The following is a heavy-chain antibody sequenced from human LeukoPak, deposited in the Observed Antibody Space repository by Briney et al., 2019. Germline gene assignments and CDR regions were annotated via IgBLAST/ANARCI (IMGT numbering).Heavy chain of an antibody. CDR1: GDSVSRSDSY. V-gene: IGHV4-39*01. CDR3: ARRRYYDGSGYLE. D-gene: IGHD3-22*01. Sequence: SETLSLTCSVSGDSVSRSDSYWDWIRQPPGKGLEWIGTIYYSGRTYYSPSLKSRVTMSVDPSNNQLSLNLRSVTAADTALYYCARRRYYDGSGYLEWGQGTLLSVSS. CDR2: IYYSGRT. J-gene: IGHJ1*01.